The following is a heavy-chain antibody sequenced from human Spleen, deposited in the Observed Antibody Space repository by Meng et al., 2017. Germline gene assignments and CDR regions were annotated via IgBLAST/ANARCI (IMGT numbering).Heavy chain of an antibody. CDR1: GYTFTSYG. Sequence: QVQVVQSGAGVKKPGASVKVSCKASGYTFTSYGISWVRQAPGQRLEWMGWISAYNGNTNYAQKLQGRVTMTTDTSTSTAYMELRSLRSDDTAVYYCARDGAKEGYSSSRTDYWGQGTLVTVSS. CDR3: ARDGAKEGYSSSRTDY. J-gene: IGHJ4*02. V-gene: IGHV1-18*01. CDR2: ISAYNGNT. D-gene: IGHD6-13*01.